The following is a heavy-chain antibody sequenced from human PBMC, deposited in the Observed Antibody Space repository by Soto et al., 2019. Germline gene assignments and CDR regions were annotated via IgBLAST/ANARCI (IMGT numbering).Heavy chain of an antibody. J-gene: IGHJ4*02. CDR2: IWYDGSNT. CDR1: GFTFSSYG. V-gene: IGHV3-33*06. CDR3: AKLPWRSNRPLHF. Sequence: GGSLRLSCAASGFTFSSYGMHWVRQAPGKGLEWVAVIWYDGSNTYYADSVKGRFTISRDNSKNTLYLQMDSLRVEDTAKYYCAKLPWRSNRPLHFWGQGTLVTVSS. D-gene: IGHD3-3*02.